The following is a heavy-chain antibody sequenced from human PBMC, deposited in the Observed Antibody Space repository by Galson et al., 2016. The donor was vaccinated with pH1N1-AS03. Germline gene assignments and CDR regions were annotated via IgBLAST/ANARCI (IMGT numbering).Heavy chain of an antibody. D-gene: IGHD1-26*01. CDR1: GYSISSGFH. V-gene: IGHV4-38-2*01. J-gene: IGHJ4*02. CDR3: ARFSGSYQFDY. Sequence: ETLSLTCAVSGYSISSGFHWAWVRQPPSKGLEWIGTIPHSGNTYYNPSLKSRVTMSVDTSKNQFSLKLRSVTAADAAVYYCARFSGSYQFDYWGQGTLVTVSS. CDR2: IPHSGNT.